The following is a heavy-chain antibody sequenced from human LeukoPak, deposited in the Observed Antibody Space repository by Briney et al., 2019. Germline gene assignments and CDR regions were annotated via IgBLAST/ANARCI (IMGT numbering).Heavy chain of an antibody. CDR1: GFTFSSYG. CDR3: AKDAY. Sequence: GGSLRLSCAASGFTFSSYGMHWVRQAPGKGLEWVSYISNSGNHLSYADSVKGRFTISRDSAKNSLYLQMNSLRAEDTAMYYCAKDAYWGQGTLVTVSP. CDR2: ISNSGNHL. V-gene: IGHV3-21*05. J-gene: IGHJ4*02.